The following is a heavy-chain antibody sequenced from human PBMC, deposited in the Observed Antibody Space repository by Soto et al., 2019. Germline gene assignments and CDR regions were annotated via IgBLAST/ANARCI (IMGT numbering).Heavy chain of an antibody. Sequence: GGSLRLSCAASGFMFSAYWMSWVRQAPGKGLEWVANIHGDGGKIYYVDSVKGRFTISRDNAKRSLYLQMNSLRAEDTAVYYCARDFYGVYTYGPGHYWGQGALVTVSS. D-gene: IGHD5-18*01. CDR1: GFMFSAYW. J-gene: IGHJ4*02. CDR3: ARDFYGVYTYGPGHY. V-gene: IGHV3-7*01. CDR2: IHGDGGKI.